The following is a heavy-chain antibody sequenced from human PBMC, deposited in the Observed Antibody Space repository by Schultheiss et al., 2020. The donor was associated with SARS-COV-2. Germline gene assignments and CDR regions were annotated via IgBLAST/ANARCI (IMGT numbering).Heavy chain of an antibody. CDR1: GASIRSSDYY. D-gene: IGHD6-19*01. J-gene: IGHJ4*02. CDR2: LSYTGST. CDR3: ARQPVIAVAGTGGIFDY. V-gene: IGHV4-39*01. Sequence: SQTLSLTCAVSGASIRSSDYYWSWIRQPPGKGLEWIGSLSYTGSTYYNPSFKSRVTISVDTSKNQFSLKLSSVTAADTAVYYCARQPVIAVAGTGGIFDYWGQGTLVTVSS.